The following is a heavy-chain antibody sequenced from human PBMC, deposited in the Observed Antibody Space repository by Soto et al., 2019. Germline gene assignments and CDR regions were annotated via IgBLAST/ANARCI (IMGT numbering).Heavy chain of an antibody. V-gene: IGHV3-23*01. CDR1: GITFNIYA. Sequence: GSLRLSCAASGITFNIYAMTWVRQAPGKGLEWVSTTGATGRTTYYSDSVKGRFTVSRDNSKNTLDLQMSNLRAEDTAVYYCASVHNAWRSFDYWGQGTLVTVSS. CDR2: TGATGRTT. J-gene: IGHJ4*02. D-gene: IGHD1-20*01. CDR3: ASVHNAWRSFDY.